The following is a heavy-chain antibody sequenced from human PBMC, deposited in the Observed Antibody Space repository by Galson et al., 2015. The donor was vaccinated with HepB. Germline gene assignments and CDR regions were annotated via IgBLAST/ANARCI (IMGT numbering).Heavy chain of an antibody. Sequence: SLRLSCAASGFTFSSYGMHWVRQAPGKGLEWVAFIRYDGSNKYYADSVKGRFTISRDNSKNTLYLQMNSLRAEDTAVYYCAKDLFSGGYSLGYWGQGTLVTVSS. CDR3: AKDLFSGGYSLGY. V-gene: IGHV3-30*02. J-gene: IGHJ4*02. D-gene: IGHD5-18*01. CDR1: GFTFSSYG. CDR2: IRYDGSNK.